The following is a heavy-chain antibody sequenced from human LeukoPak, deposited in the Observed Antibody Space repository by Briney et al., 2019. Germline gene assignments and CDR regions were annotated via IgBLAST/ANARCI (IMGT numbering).Heavy chain of an antibody. D-gene: IGHD1-26*01. CDR1: AFTFRTYA. Sequence: GGSLRLSCEASAFTFRTYAMDWIRQAPGMGLEWVAVISFDESYKNYADSVKGRFTISRDNSKNTLYLQMNSLRAEDTAVYYCAKHNIVGGSPFDYWGQGTLVTVSA. J-gene: IGHJ4*02. CDR2: ISFDESYK. CDR3: AKHNIVGGSPFDY. V-gene: IGHV3-30*04.